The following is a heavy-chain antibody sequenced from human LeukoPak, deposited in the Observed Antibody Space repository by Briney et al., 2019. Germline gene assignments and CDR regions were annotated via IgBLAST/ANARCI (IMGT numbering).Heavy chain of an antibody. CDR3: ASSRYSYGSNFDY. Sequence: GGSLRLSCAASGFTFSSYGMHWVRQAPGKGLEWVAFIRYDGSNKCYADSVKGRFTISRDNSKNTLYLQMNSLRAEDTAVYYCASSRYSYGSNFDYWGQGTLVTVSS. CDR2: IRYDGSNK. D-gene: IGHD5-18*01. V-gene: IGHV3-30*02. CDR1: GFTFSSYG. J-gene: IGHJ4*02.